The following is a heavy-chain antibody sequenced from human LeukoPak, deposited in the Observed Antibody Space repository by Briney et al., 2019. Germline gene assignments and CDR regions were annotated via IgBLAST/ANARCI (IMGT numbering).Heavy chain of an antibody. CDR2: ISGSGGAT. Sequence: GGSLRLSCAASGFTFSSYAMSWVRQAPGKGLEWVSAISGSGGATYDADSVKGRFTMSRDNSKNTLYLQMNSLRAEDTAVYYCAKGSYYCNSNSCPQYYYYMDVWGKGTTVTVSS. V-gene: IGHV3-23*01. J-gene: IGHJ6*03. D-gene: IGHD2-2*01. CDR1: GFTFSSYA. CDR3: AKGSYYCNSNSCPQYYYYMDV.